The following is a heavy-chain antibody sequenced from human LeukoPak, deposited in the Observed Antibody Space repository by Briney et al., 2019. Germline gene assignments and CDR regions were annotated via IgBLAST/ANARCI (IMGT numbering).Heavy chain of an antibody. CDR2: INPNSGGT. CDR3: ARDIVVVPASISGCAFDI. V-gene: IGHV1-2*02. Sequence: ASVKVSCKASGGTFSSYAISWVRQAPGQGLEWMGWINPNSGGTNYAQKFQGRVTMTRDTSISTAYMELSRLRSDDTAVYYCARDIVVVPASISGCAFDIWGQGTMVTVSS. D-gene: IGHD2-2*02. J-gene: IGHJ3*02. CDR1: GGTFSSYA.